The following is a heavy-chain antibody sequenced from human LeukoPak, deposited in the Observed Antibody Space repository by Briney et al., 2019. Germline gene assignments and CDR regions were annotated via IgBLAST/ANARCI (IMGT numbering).Heavy chain of an antibody. J-gene: IGHJ5*02. CDR1: GGSISNYY. Sequence: SETLSLTCTVSGGSISNYYWSWIRQPPGKGLEWIGYIYYSGTTNYNPSLKSRVTISVDTSKNQFSLKLNSVTAADTAVYYCARVSSEDSNFSWFDPWGQGTLVTVSS. CDR2: IYYSGTT. D-gene: IGHD4-4*01. V-gene: IGHV4-59*01. CDR3: ARVSSEDSNFSWFDP.